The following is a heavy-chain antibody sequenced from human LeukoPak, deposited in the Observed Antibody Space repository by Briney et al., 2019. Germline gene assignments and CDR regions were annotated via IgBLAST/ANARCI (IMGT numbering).Heavy chain of an antibody. V-gene: IGHV3-53*01. CDR3: AREPRVAGTTMV. Sequence: GGSLRLSCAASGFTFSSYAMSWVRQAPGKGLEWVSVIYSGGSTYYADSVKGRFTISRDNSKNTLYLQMNSLRAEDTAVYYCAREPRVAGTTMVWGQGTMVTVSS. CDR1: GFTFSSYA. J-gene: IGHJ3*01. CDR2: IYSGGST. D-gene: IGHD6-19*01.